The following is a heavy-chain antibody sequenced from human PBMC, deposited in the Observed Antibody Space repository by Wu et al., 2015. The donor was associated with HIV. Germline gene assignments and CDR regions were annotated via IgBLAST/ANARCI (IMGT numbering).Heavy chain of an antibody. J-gene: IGHJ3*02. CDR2: INPSGGST. V-gene: IGHV1-46*01. D-gene: IGHD6-19*01. CDR3: ARDEVAVAGAFDI. CDR1: GYTFTSYY. Sequence: QVQLVQSGAEVKKPGASVKVSCKASGYTFTSYYMHWVRQAPGQGLEWMGIINPSGGSTSYTQKFQGRVTMTRDTSTSTVYMELSSLRSEDTAVYYCARDEVAVAGAFDIWGQGTMVTVSS.